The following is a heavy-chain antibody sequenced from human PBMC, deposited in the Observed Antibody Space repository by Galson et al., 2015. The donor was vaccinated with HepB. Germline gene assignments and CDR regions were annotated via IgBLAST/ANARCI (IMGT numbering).Heavy chain of an antibody. J-gene: IGHJ4*02. D-gene: IGHD6-13*01. CDR1: GVTFSGSA. V-gene: IGHV3-73*01. Sequence: SLRLACAASGVTFSGSAIHGVRQTSGKGLEWVGRIRSKASKYATAYAASLKGSFTISRDDSKNTAYLHMKSLKTEDTAVYFCTRLGDLSGYSSSWGQGTLVTVSS. CDR3: TRLGDLSGYSSS. CDR2: IRSKASKYAT.